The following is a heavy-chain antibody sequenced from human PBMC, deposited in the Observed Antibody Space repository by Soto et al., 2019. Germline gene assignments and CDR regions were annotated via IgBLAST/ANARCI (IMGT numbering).Heavy chain of an antibody. CDR2: ISGSGSSYI. CDR1: GLTFSSYS. D-gene: IGHD1-1*01. V-gene: IGHV3-21*01. Sequence: AGGSLRLSCAASGLTFSSYSMNWVRQAPGKGLEWVSSISGSGSSYIYYADSVKGRFIISRDNAKNSLDLQMNSLRDEDTAGYYCTRDQLTYSGQGSLVTVSA. CDR3: TRDQLTY. J-gene: IGHJ4*02.